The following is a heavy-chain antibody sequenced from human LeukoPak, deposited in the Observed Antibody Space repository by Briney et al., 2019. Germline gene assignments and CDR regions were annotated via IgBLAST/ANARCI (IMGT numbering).Heavy chain of an antibody. CDR1: GFTFSSYS. D-gene: IGHD2-2*01. V-gene: IGHV3-21*04. Sequence: GGSLRLSCAASGFTFSSYSMNWVRQAPGEGLEWVSSISSSSSYIYYADSVKGRFTISRDNSKNTLYLQMNSLRAEDTAVYYCAKAAGVVVPAAIGYYYYGMDVWGQGTTVTVSS. J-gene: IGHJ6*02. CDR3: AKAAGVVVPAAIGYYYYGMDV. CDR2: ISSSSSYI.